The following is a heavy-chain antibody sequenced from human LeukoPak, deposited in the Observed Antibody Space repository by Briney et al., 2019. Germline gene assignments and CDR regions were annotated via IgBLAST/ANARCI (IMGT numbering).Heavy chain of an antibody. CDR1: GYTFIGYY. V-gene: IGHV1-2*02. J-gene: IGHJ5*02. Sequence: GASVKVSCKASGYTFIGYYVHWVRQAPGQGLEWMGWINPNSGGTNYAQKFQGGVTMTRDTSISTAYMELSRLRSDDTAVYYCARDPSTTVTRREYWFDPWGQGTLVTVSS. CDR2: INPNSGGT. CDR3: ARDPSTTVTRREYWFDP. D-gene: IGHD4-17*01.